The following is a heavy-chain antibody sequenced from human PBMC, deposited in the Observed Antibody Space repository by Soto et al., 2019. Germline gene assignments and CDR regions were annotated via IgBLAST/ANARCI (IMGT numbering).Heavy chain of an antibody. J-gene: IGHJ3*02. CDR3: AKDNTIFGVVINSRPDAFDI. CDR2: ISGSGGST. Sequence: PGGSLRLSCAASGFTFSSYAMSWVRQAPGKGQEWVSAISGSGGSTYYADSVKGRFTISRDNSKNTLYLQMNSLRAEDTAVYYCAKDNTIFGVVINSRPDAFDIWGQGTMVTVSS. V-gene: IGHV3-23*01. CDR1: GFTFSSYA. D-gene: IGHD3-3*01.